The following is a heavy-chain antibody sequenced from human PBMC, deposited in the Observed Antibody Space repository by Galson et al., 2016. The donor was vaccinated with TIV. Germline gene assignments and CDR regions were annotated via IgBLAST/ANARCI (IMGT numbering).Heavy chain of an antibody. D-gene: IGHD3-22*01. Sequence: SLRLSCAASGLSVKINYMTWVRQAPGKGLEWVSLISDGGKTYYPDSVKGRFTISRGSSKNILYLQMNGLRTEDTAVYYCARDRMIDGTYYYYYFGMDVWGQGTAVTVSS. CDR1: GLSVKINY. CDR2: ISDGGKT. J-gene: IGHJ6*02. CDR3: ARDRMIDGTYYYYYFGMDV. V-gene: IGHV3-66*02.